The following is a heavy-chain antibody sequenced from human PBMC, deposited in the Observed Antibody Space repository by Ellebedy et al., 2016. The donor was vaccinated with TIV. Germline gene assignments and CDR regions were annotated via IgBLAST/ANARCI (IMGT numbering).Heavy chain of an antibody. D-gene: IGHD4/OR15-4a*01. CDR1: GYTFTTYY. J-gene: IGHJ4*02. CDR2: INPSGGTT. V-gene: IGHV1-46*01. Sequence: ASVKVSCKASGYTFTTYYIYWVRQAPGQGLEWMGIINPSGGTTNYAQKFQGRVTMTRDTSTSTVYMELSSLRSEDTAVYYCARVNPSGALDYWGQGTLVTVSS. CDR3: ARVNPSGALDY.